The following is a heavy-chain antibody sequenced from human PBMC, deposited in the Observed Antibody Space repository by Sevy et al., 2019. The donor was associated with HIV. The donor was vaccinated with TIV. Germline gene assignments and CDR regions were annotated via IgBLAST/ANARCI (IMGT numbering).Heavy chain of an antibody. D-gene: IGHD6-19*01. Sequence: SETLSLTCTVSGASISSSGYYWGWIRQPPGKGLEWIASIRYSGSTYYNPSLRSRVTISADASKNQFSLKLNSVTAADTAVYYCAGPILTCRSGRSYYDHWGQGTVVTVSS. V-gene: IGHV4-39*01. CDR2: IRYSGST. CDR3: AGPILTCRSGRSYYDH. J-gene: IGHJ4*02. CDR1: GASISSSGYY.